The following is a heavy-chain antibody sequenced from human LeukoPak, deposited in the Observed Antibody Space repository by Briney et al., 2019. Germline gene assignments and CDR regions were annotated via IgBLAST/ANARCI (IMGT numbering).Heavy chain of an antibody. D-gene: IGHD6-19*01. V-gene: IGHV4-38-2*02. CDR3: ARAEDSSGYWYFDL. CDR1: GYSISSGYY. J-gene: IGHJ2*01. Sequence: NPSETLSLTCTVSGYSISSGYYWGWIRQPPGKGLEWIGSIYHSGSTYYNPSLKSRVTISVDTSKNQFSLKLSSVTAADTAVYYCARAEDSSGYWYFDLWGRGTLVTVSS. CDR2: IYHSGST.